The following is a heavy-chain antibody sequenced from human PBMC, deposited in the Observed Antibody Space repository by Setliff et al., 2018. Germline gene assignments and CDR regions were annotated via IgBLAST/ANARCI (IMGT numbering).Heavy chain of an antibody. CDR3: ARGRRITMIVVPPGVFDI. CDR1: GGSSSGYY. V-gene: IGHV4-34*01. CDR2: IDQSGIT. D-gene: IGHD3-22*01. J-gene: IGHJ3*02. Sequence: SETLSLTCAVYGGSSSGYYWSWIRQPPGKGPEWIGEIDQSGITNYNPSLKSRVTISIDTSKNQFSLRLSSVTATDTAVYYCARGRRITMIVVPPGVFDIWGQGTMGT.